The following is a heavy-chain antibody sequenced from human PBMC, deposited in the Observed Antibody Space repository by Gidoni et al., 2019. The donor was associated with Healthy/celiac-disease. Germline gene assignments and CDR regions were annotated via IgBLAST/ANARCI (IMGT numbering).Heavy chain of an antibody. V-gene: IGHV3-48*01. Sequence: EVQLVESGGGLVQPGGSLRLSCAASGFTFSSYSMNWVRQAPGKGLEWVSYISSSSSTIYYADSVKGRFTISRDNAKNSLYLQMNSLRAEDTAVYYCARDGHYYDSSGYSDYWGQGTLVTVSS. CDR1: GFTFSSYS. J-gene: IGHJ4*02. CDR3: ARDGHYYDSSGYSDY. D-gene: IGHD3-22*01. CDR2: ISSSSSTI.